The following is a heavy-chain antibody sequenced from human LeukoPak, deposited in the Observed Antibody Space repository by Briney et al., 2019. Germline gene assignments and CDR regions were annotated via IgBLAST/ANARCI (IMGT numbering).Heavy chain of an antibody. J-gene: IGHJ4*02. CDR1: GFTFSSYA. CDR3: AKDRDTMVRGVMDFDY. CDR2: ISGSGGST. D-gene: IGHD3-10*01. V-gene: IGHV3-23*01. Sequence: GGSLRLSCAASGFTFSSYAMSWVRQAPGKGLEWVSAISGSGGSTYYADSVKGRFTISRDNSKNTLYLQTSSLRAEDTAVYYCAKDRDTMVRGVMDFDYWGQGTLVTVSS.